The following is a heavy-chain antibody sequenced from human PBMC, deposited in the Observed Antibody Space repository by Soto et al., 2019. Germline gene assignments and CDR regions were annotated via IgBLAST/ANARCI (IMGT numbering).Heavy chain of an antibody. V-gene: IGHV4-30-4*01. J-gene: IGHJ5*02. CDR1: GGSVSSGDYY. D-gene: IGHD1-1*01. Sequence: QVQLQESGPGLVKPSQTLSLTCTVSGGSVSSGDYYWSWIRQPPGKGLEWIGYIYYSGNTYYNPSVESRVTISLDTSRNHFSLKPRSVTAADTAMYYCARVPRQMEPTVWFDPWGQGALVTVSA. CDR3: ARVPRQMEPTVWFDP. CDR2: IYYSGNT.